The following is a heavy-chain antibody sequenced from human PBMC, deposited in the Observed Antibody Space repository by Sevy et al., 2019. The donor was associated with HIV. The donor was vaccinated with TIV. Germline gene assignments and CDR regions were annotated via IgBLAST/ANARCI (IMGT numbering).Heavy chain of an antibody. Sequence: GGSLRLSCAASGFSISDYYMSWIRQAPGKGPQWISYINSTADSIYYADSVKGRFTISRDNAKNSLYLQMNSLTVEDTALYYCARDHLKDGDLGDYHYYAMDVWGRGTTVTVSS. CDR3: ARDHLKDGDLGDYHYYAMDV. CDR1: GFSISDYY. D-gene: IGHD4-17*01. V-gene: IGHV3-11*01. J-gene: IGHJ6*02. CDR2: INSTADSI.